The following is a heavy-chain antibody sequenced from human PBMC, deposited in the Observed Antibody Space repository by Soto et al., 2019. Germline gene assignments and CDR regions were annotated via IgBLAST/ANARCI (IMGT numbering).Heavy chain of an antibody. Sequence: PSETLSLTCTVSGGSISNDDWSWIRQSAGRGLEWSGRSYSSGGTNYNPSLQGRVTMSVQTSKRQLSMTLISVTAADRDAYYCAREEGRPAAGSWFDHWGQGTLLTVSS. V-gene: IGHV4-4*07. CDR3: AREEGRPAAGSWFDH. J-gene: IGHJ5*02. CDR2: SYSSGGT. CDR1: GGSISNDD. D-gene: IGHD3-10*01.